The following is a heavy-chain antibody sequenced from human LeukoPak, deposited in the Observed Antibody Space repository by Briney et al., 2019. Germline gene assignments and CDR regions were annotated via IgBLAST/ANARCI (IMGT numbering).Heavy chain of an antibody. D-gene: IGHD2-21*01. J-gene: IGHJ3*02. CDR2: IYSGGNI. V-gene: IGHV3-53*01. Sequence: GGSLRLSCAASGFTVSSTYMSWVRQAPGKGLEWVSVIYSGGNIYYIESVKGRFTISRDTSKNTLYLQMNSLRAEDTAVYYCARVVYCGDDNCQIFAFDIWGQGRMVTVSS. CDR3: ARVVYCGDDNCQIFAFDI. CDR1: GFTVSSTY.